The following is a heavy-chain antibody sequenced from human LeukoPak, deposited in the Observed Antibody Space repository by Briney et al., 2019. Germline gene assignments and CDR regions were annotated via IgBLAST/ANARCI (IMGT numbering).Heavy chain of an antibody. CDR3: ARGLWFGELLNY. Sequence: GGSLRLSCAASGFTFSSYSMNWVRQAPGKGLEWVSSISSSISYIYYADSVKARFTISRDNAKNSLYLQMNSLRAEDTAVYYCARGLWFGELLNYWGQGTLVTVSS. CDR1: GFTFSSYS. J-gene: IGHJ4*02. V-gene: IGHV3-21*01. D-gene: IGHD3-10*01. CDR2: ISSSISYI.